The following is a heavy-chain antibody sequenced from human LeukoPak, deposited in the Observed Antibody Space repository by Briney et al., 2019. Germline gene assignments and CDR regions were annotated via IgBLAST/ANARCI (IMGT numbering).Heavy chain of an antibody. D-gene: IGHD2-21*01. CDR2: INHNGST. Sequence: PSGTLSLTCAVYGGSFSGYYWSWIRQPPGKGLEWIGEINHNGSTNYNPSLKSRVTISVDTSKNQFSLKLSSVTAADTAVYYCARGRRGESYWGQGTLVTLSS. V-gene: IGHV4-34*01. J-gene: IGHJ4*02. CDR1: GGSFSGYY. CDR3: ARGRRGESY.